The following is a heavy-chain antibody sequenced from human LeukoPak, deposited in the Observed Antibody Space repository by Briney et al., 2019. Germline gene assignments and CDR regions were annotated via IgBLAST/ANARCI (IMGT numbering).Heavy chain of an antibody. Sequence: PSETLSLTCTVSGGSISSGSYYWSWIRQPAGKGLEWIGRIYTSGSTNYNPSLKSRVTISVDTSKNQFSLKLSSVTAADTAVYYCARSYGDGIDYWGQGTLVTVSS. D-gene: IGHD1-26*01. CDR1: GGSISSGSYY. CDR3: ARSYGDGIDY. CDR2: IYTSGST. J-gene: IGHJ4*02. V-gene: IGHV4-61*02.